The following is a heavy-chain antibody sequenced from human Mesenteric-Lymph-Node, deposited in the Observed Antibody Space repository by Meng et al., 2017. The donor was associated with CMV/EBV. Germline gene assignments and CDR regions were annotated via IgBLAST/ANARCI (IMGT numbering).Heavy chain of an antibody. D-gene: IGHD6-13*01. CDR1: GYSFTSYW. CDR3: ARIIAAAVGNWFDP. CDR2: IYPGDADT. J-gene: IGHJ5*02. Sequence: GSGYSFTSYWIGWVRQMPGKGLEWMAIIYPGDADTRYSPSFQGQVTISADKSISTAYLQWSSLKASDTAMYYCARIIAAAVGNWFDPWGQGTLVTVSS. V-gene: IGHV5-51*01.